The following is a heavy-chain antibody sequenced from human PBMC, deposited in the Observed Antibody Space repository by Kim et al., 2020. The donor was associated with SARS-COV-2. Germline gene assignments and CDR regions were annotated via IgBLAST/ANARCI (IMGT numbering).Heavy chain of an antibody. Sequence: SETLSLTCAVYGGSFSGYYWTWIRQPPGKGLEWIGEINQNGGTNYNPSLKSRVTVSVDTSKSQFSLKLNSVTAADTADYYCARGSAGLGYYYYYGMDVWGQGATVIVSS. CDR1: GGSFSGYY. J-gene: IGHJ6*02. CDR3: ARGSAGLGYYYYYGMDV. V-gene: IGHV4-34*01. CDR2: INQNGGT.